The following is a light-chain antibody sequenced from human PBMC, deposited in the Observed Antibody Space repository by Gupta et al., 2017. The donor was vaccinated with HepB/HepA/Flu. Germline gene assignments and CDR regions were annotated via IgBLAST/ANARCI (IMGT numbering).Light chain of an antibody. CDR1: SPNLGSNS. CDR3: SAGDANRSGVV. V-gene: IGLV1-47*01. J-gene: IGLJ2*01. Sequence: SVLTQPPSASGPPGPRVTLSCSGSSPNLGSNSVYWYQQRPGTPPNLLMYRNNQRRSGVPARFSGSKSGTSASLTISGLQAEDESAYYCSAGDANRSGVVFGGGTKLTVL. CDR2: RNN.